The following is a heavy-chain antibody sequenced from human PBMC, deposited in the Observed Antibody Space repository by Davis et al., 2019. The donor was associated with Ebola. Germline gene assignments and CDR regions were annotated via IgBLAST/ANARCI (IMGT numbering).Heavy chain of an antibody. Sequence: MPSETLSLTCTVSGGSISSYYWSWIRQPPGKGLEWIGEINHSGSTNYNPSLKSRVTISVDTSKNQFSLKLSSVTAADTAVYYCARGLGGDFDYWGQGTLVTVSS. CDR1: GGSISSYY. CDR2: INHSGST. D-gene: IGHD3-16*01. V-gene: IGHV4-34*01. CDR3: ARGLGGDFDY. J-gene: IGHJ4*02.